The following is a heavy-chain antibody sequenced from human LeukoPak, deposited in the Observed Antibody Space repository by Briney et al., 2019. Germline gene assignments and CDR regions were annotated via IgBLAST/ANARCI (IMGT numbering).Heavy chain of an antibody. CDR3: ARGPMGAADI. CDR2: IYYSGST. Sequence: PSETLSLTCAVYGGSFSSYYWGWIRQPPGKGLEWIGSIYYSGSTYYNPSLKSRVTISVDTSKNQFSLKLSSVTAADTAVYYCARGPMGAADIWGQGTMVTVSS. V-gene: IGHV4-39*07. J-gene: IGHJ3*02. CDR1: GGSFSSYY. D-gene: IGHD3-10*01.